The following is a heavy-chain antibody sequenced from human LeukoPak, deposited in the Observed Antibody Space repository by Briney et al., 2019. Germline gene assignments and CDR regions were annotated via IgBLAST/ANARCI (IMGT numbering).Heavy chain of an antibody. J-gene: IGHJ4*02. V-gene: IGHV3-48*03. CDR2: ISSSGSTI. D-gene: IGHD4-17*01. CDR3: ARFPTGFDY. CDR1: GFTFSSYE. Sequence: PGGSLRLSCAASGFTFSSYEMNWVRQAPGKGLEWVSYISSSGSTIYYADSVKGRFTISRDNAKNSLYLQMNSLRAEDTAMYYCARFPTGFDYWGQGTLVTVSS.